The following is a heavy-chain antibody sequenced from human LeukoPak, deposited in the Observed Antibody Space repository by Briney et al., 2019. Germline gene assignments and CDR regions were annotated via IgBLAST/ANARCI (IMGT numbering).Heavy chain of an antibody. Sequence: SVKVSCKASGGTFSSYAISWVRQAPGQGLEWMGGIIPIFGTANYAQKFQGRVTITAGESTSTAYMELSSLRSEDTAVYYCARVESEYYDFWSGYPPPPYYYGMDVWGQGTTVTVSS. D-gene: IGHD3-3*01. CDR2: IIPIFGTA. J-gene: IGHJ6*02. V-gene: IGHV1-69*13. CDR3: ARVESEYYDFWSGYPPPPYYYGMDV. CDR1: GGTFSSYA.